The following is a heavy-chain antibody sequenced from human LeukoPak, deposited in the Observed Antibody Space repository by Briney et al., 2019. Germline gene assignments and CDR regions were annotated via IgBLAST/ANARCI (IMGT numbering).Heavy chain of an antibody. CDR3: ARDDGYPDYYGMDV. V-gene: IGHV4-4*02. CDR1: GGSISSSNW. J-gene: IGHJ6*02. CDR2: IYHSGST. D-gene: IGHD5-18*01. Sequence: PSETLSLTCAVSGGSISSSNWWSWVRQPPGKGLEWIGEIYHSGSTNYNPSLKSRVTISVDKSKNQFSLKLSSVTAADTAVYYCARDDGYPDYYGMDVWGQGTTVTVSS.